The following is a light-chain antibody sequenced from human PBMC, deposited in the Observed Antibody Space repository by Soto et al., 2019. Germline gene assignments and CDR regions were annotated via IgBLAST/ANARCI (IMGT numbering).Light chain of an antibody. J-gene: IGLJ1*01. Sequence: SYELTQPPSVSVAPGKTARITCGGNNIGSKSVHWCQQKPGQAPVLVIYYDSDRPSGIPERFSGSNSGNTATLTISRVEAGDEAYYYCQVWDSSSDHYVFGTGTKLTVL. CDR3: QVWDSSSDHYV. CDR2: YDS. V-gene: IGLV3-21*04. CDR1: NIGSKS.